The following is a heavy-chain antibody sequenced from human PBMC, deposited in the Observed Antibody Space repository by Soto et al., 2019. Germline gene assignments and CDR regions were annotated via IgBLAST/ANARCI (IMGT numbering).Heavy chain of an antibody. V-gene: IGHV3-33*01. CDR1: GFTFRTYG. Sequence: VQLVGSGGGVVQPGRSLRLSCAASGFTFRTYGMYWVRQAPGKGLEWVAVIWYDASNKYYADSVKGRFTISRDNSENTLDLQMNSLRAEDTAVYYCARGRVDGGELDLWGQGTLVTVSS. D-gene: IGHD1-26*01. CDR3: ARGRVDGGELDL. J-gene: IGHJ4*02. CDR2: IWYDASNK.